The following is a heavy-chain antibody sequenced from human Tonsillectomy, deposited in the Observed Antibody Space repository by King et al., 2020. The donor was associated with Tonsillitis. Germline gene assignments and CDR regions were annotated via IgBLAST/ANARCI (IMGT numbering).Heavy chain of an antibody. CDR2: ISYCGSNK. J-gene: IGHJ4*01. CDR1: GFSFSSYA. D-gene: IGHD2-2*01. Sequence: VQLVESGGGVVQPGRSLRLSCAASGFSFSSYAMHWVRQAPGKGLEWVAVISYCGSNKNYADSVKGRFTISRDNSKNTLFLQVNSLRAEDSAVYYGARASKAGLVFSGFEYCGHGTRVTVSS. V-gene: IGHV3-30*01. CDR3: ARASKAGLVFSGFEY.